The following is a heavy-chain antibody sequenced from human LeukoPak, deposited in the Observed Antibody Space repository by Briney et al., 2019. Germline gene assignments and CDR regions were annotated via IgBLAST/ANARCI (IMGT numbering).Heavy chain of an antibody. D-gene: IGHD6-19*01. CDR2: ISGSGGST. Sequence: GGSLRLSCAASGFTFSSYGMSWVRQAPGKGLEWVSAISGSGGSTYYADSVKGRFTISRDNSKNTLYLQMNSLRAEDTAVYYCAKRSQWPTTPRAGDFDYWGQGTLVTVSS. CDR3: AKRSQWPTTPRAGDFDY. J-gene: IGHJ4*02. CDR1: GFTFSSYG. V-gene: IGHV3-23*01.